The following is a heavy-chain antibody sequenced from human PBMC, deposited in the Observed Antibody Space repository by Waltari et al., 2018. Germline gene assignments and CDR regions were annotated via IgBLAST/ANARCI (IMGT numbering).Heavy chain of an antibody. D-gene: IGHD3-10*02. CDR1: GFTFSNYA. V-gene: IGHV3-30*01. J-gene: IGHJ6*03. CDR3: ARSSLLFSFYYMNV. CDR2: ISFDGRNI. Sequence: QVQLVESGGGVVQPGRSLRLSCAASGFTFSNYAMHWVRQAPGKGLEWVAVISFDGRNIFYGDFGRGRFTISRDNSKNTLFLQMNSLGAEDTAVYYCARSSLLFSFYYMNVWGEGTTVTVSS.